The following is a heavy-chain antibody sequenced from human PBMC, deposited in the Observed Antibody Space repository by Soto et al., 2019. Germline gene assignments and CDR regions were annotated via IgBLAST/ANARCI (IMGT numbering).Heavy chain of an antibody. V-gene: IGHV4-31*03. Sequence: SETLSLTCTVSGGSISSGGYYWSWIRQHPGKGLEWIGYIYYSGSTYYNPSLKSRVTISVDTSKNQFSLKLSSVTAADTAVYYCAREKATILTGYHVRSREPYWFDPWGQGTLVTVSS. CDR2: IYYSGST. CDR1: GGSISSGGYY. D-gene: IGHD3-9*01. CDR3: AREKATILTGYHVRSREPYWFDP. J-gene: IGHJ5*02.